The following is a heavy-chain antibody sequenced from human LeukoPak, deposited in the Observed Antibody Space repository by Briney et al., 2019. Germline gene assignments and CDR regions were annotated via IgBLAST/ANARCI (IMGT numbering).Heavy chain of an antibody. CDR3: ARGGYRSGWYVFDY. CDR2: IYYSGIT. V-gene: IGHV4-59*01. J-gene: IGHJ4*02. D-gene: IGHD6-19*01. Sequence: PSETLSLTCTVSGGSISSSYWSWIRQPPGKGLEWTGYIYYSGITNYNPSLKSRVTISVDTSKNQFSLKLSSVTASDTAVHYCARGGYRSGWYVFDYWGQGTLVTVSS. CDR1: GGSISSSY.